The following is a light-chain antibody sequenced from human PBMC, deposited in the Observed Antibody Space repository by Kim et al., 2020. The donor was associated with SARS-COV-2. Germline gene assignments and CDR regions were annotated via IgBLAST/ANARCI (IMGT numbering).Light chain of an antibody. CDR1: SSDIGGYNY. Sequence: GQSITISCTGTSSDIGGYNYVSWYQQHPGKVPKLMIYDVTNRPSGVSNRFSGSKSGNTASLTISGLQTEDEADYYCSSYTSSSTWVFGGGTKVTVL. V-gene: IGLV2-14*04. J-gene: IGLJ3*02. CDR3: SSYTSSSTWV. CDR2: DVT.